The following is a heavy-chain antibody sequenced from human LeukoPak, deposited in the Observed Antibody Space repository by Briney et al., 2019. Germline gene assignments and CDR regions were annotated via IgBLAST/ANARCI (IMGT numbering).Heavy chain of an antibody. CDR3: ARGVEVVVPAAIRWGYYYYYYMDV. V-gene: IGHV4-34*01. J-gene: IGHJ6*03. D-gene: IGHD2-2*02. CDR1: GGSFSGYY. Sequence: PSETLSLTCAVYGGSFSGYYWSWIHQPPGKGLEWIGEINHSGSTNYNPSLKSRVTISVDTSKNQFSLKLSSVTAADTAVYYCARGVEVVVPAAIRWGYYYYYYMDVWGKGTTVTVSS. CDR2: INHSGST.